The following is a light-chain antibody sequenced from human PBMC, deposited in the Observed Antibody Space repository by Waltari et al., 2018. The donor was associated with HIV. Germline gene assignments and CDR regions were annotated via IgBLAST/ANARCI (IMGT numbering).Light chain of an antibody. J-gene: IGKJ4*01. Sequence: DIQLTQSPSFLSASVGDRVTITCRASQGISSYLAWYQQKPGKAPKLLIYAASTLQSGVPSRFSGSGSGTEFTLTISRVNSVDFATYYCQQLNSYPLTFGGGTKVEIK. V-gene: IGKV1-9*01. CDR1: QGISSY. CDR3: QQLNSYPLT. CDR2: AAS.